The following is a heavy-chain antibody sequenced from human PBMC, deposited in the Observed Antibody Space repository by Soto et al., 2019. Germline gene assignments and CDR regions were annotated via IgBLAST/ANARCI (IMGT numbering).Heavy chain of an antibody. J-gene: IGHJ4*02. CDR1: GFTFSDYY. V-gene: IGHV3-11*01. Sequence: GGSLRLSCAASGFTFSDYYMSWIRQAPGKGLEWVSYISSSGSTIYYADSVKGRFTISRDNAKNSLYLQMNSLRAEDTAVYYCASAETSGWIDYWGQGTLVTVSS. D-gene: IGHD6-19*01. CDR2: ISSSGSTI. CDR3: ASAETSGWIDY.